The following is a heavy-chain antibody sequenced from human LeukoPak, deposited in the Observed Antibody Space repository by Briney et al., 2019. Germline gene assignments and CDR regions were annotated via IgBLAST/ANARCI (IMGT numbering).Heavy chain of an antibody. V-gene: IGHV3-7*01. CDR3: LDY. CDR2: IKEDGTEK. CDR1: GFIFSDFW. Sequence: GGSLRLSCAGSGFIFSDFWVTWVRQTPGKGLEWVANIKEDGTEKNLVDSVKGRFTISRDNTKNLLFLEMNNLRGDDTAIYHNLDYWGQGTLVAVSS. J-gene: IGHJ4*02.